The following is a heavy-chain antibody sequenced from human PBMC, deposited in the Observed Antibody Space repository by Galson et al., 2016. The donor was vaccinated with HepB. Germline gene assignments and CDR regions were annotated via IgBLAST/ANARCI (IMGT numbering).Heavy chain of an antibody. V-gene: IGHV3-23*01. CDR2: ILGSGVNT. CDR3: AKDVGSGWYGLSGTD. Sequence: SLRLSCAASGFSFSSYTMSWVRQAPGKGLEWVSTILGSGVNTYYADLVQGRFTISRDNSKNTVYLQMNSLRAGDTAVYYCAKDVGSGWYGLSGTDWGQGTLVTVSS. J-gene: IGHJ4*02. CDR1: GFSFSSYT. D-gene: IGHD6-19*01.